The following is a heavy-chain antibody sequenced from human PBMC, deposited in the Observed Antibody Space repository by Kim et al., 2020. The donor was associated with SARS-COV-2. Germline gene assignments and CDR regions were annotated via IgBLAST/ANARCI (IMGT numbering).Heavy chain of an antibody. V-gene: IGHV3-21*01. CDR3: ARESSSWENFDY. J-gene: IGHJ4*02. Sequence: GGSLRLSCAASGFTFSSYSMNWVRQAPGKGLEWVSSISSSSSYIYYADSVKGRFTISRDNAKNSLYLQMNSLRAEDTAVYYCARESSSWENFDYWGQGTLVTVSS. D-gene: IGHD6-13*01. CDR1: GFTFSSYS. CDR2: ISSSSSYI.